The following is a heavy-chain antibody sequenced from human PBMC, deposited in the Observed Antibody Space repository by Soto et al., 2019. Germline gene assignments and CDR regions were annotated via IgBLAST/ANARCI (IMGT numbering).Heavy chain of an antibody. V-gene: IGHV3-9*01. D-gene: IGHD6-13*01. Sequence: PGGSLRLSCAASGFTFDDYAMHWVRQAPGKGLEWVSGISWNSGSIGYADSVKGRFTISRDNAKNSLYLQMNSLRAEDTALYYCAKGSQKDYYYGMDVWGQGTTVTVSS. CDR1: GFTFDDYA. CDR2: ISWNSGSI. CDR3: AKGSQKDYYYGMDV. J-gene: IGHJ6*02.